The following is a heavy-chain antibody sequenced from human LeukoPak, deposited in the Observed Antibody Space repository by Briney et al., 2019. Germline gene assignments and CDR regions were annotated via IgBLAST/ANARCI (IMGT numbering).Heavy chain of an antibody. CDR1: GLDFGAYE. D-gene: IGHD3-22*01. J-gene: IGHJ4*02. V-gene: IGHV3-48*03. CDR3: TTLGYHLDS. CDR2: FAGSDTTK. Sequence: AGGSLRLSCAASGLDFGAYEMNWVRQAPGKGLEWVAYFAGSDTTKYYADSVRGRFTISRDNAKNSLYLQMNSLRAEDTALYYCTTLGYHLDSWGQGTLVTVTS.